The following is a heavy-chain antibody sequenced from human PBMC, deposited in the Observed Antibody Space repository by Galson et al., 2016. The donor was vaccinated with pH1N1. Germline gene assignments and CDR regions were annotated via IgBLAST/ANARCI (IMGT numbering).Heavy chain of an antibody. CDR3: VRKNYGDAFEI. J-gene: IGHJ3*02. CDR2: VIWNGGSP. Sequence: SLRLSCAASGFTFSGFEMNWVRQAPGEGLEWVSGVIWNGGSPGYADSVKGRFTISRDNAKKSLYLQLNSLRAEDTAVYYCVRKNYGDAFEIWGRGTMVTVSS. V-gene: IGHV3-20*04. CDR1: GFTFSGFE. D-gene: IGHD3-10*01.